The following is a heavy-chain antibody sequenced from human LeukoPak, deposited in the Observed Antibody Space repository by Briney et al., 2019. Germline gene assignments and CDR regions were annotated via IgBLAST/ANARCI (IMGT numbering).Heavy chain of an antibody. Sequence: PGGSLRLSCAASGFTVSSNYMSWVRQAPGKGLEWVSVIYSGGSTYYADSVKGRFTISRHNSKNTLYLQMNSLRAEDTAVYYCARGSPVNYYDSSGSRHAFDIWGQGTMVTVSS. V-gene: IGHV3-53*04. J-gene: IGHJ3*02. CDR2: IYSGGST. CDR1: GFTVSSNY. CDR3: ARGSPVNYYDSSGSRHAFDI. D-gene: IGHD3-22*01.